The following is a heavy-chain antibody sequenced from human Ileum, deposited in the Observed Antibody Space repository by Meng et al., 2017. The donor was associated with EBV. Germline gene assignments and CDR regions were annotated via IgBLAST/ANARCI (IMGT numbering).Heavy chain of an antibody. CDR3: ARGGWSLDY. CDR1: GGSISSYY. D-gene: IGHD2-15*01. CDR2: IYYSGST. Sequence: QVQLRESGPGLVKPSETLSLTCTVSGGSISSYYWSWIRQPPGKGLEWIGYIYYSGSTNYNPSLKSRVTISVDTSKNQFSLNLSSVTAADTAVYYCARGGWSLDYWGQGTLVTVPS. J-gene: IGHJ4*02. V-gene: IGHV4-59*08.